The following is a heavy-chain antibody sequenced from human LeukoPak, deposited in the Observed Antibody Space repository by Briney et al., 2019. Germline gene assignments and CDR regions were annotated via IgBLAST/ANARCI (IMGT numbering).Heavy chain of an antibody. D-gene: IGHD1-7*01. CDR1: GFTFSSYG. J-gene: IGHJ4*02. V-gene: IGHV3-30*02. CDR3: AWNSQYYFDY. CDR2: IRYDGSNK. Sequence: PGGSLRLSCAASGFTFSSYGMHWVRQAPGKGLGWVAFIRYDGSNKYYADSVKGRFTISRDNSKNTLYLQMNSLRAEDTAVYYCAWNSQYYFDYWGQGTLVTVSS.